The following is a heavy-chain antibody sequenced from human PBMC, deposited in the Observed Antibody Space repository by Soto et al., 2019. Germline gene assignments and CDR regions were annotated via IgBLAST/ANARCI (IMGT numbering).Heavy chain of an antibody. CDR1: GFTFSSYA. J-gene: IGHJ4*02. Sequence: VGSLRLSCAASGFTFSSYAMSWVRQAPGKGLEWVSAISDSGGSTYYSDSVKGRFTISRDNSENTLSLQMNSLRAEDTAVYYCAKVQEEYWGQGTLVTVSS. CDR2: ISDSGGST. CDR3: AKVQEEY. V-gene: IGHV3-23*01.